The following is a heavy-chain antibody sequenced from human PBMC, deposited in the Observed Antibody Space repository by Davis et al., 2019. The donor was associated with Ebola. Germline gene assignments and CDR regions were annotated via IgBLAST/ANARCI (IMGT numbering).Heavy chain of an antibody. D-gene: IGHD5-24*01. J-gene: IGHJ1*01. CDR2: INRRGRT. Sequence: PGGSLRLSCAASGFTFTDSYMTWIRQAPGKGLEWIAEINRRGRTYYNPSLRSRVTISIDTSQMQVSLKLTSVTAADTAVYYCARDSEGGFERWPPVSFHHWGQGTLVTVAS. CDR3: ARDSEGGFERWPPVSFHH. V-gene: IGHV4-34*01. CDR1: GFTFTDSY.